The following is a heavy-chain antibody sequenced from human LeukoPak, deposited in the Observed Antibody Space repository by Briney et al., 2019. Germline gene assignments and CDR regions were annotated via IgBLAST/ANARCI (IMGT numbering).Heavy chain of an antibody. CDR2: IYDRGTA. CDR3: ARDQDDILTGYI. Sequence: SETLSLTCTVSGYAITSGGFSWNWIRQPPGKGLEWIGCIYDRGTAYYNPSLKSRFTISVDRPKNQFFLNVTSLTAADTAVYYCARDQDDILTGYIWGQGTLVTVSS. CDR1: GYAITSGGFS. J-gene: IGHJ4*02. D-gene: IGHD3-9*01. V-gene: IGHV4-30-2*01.